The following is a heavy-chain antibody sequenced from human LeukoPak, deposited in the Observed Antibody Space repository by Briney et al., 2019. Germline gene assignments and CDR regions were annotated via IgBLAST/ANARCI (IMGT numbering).Heavy chain of an antibody. J-gene: IGHJ4*02. Sequence: ASVKVSCKASGYTFTSYAMHWVRQAPGQRLEWMGGINACNGNTKYSQEFQGRVTITRDPSASTAYMEVSSLRSEDMAVYYCAREGPWETFDYWGQGTLVHVSS. CDR1: GYTFTSYA. D-gene: IGHD1-26*01. V-gene: IGHV1-3*03. CDR2: INACNGNT. CDR3: AREGPWETFDY.